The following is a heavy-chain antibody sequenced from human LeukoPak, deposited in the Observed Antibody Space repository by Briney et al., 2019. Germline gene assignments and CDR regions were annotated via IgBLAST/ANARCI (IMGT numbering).Heavy chain of an antibody. CDR2: INSDGSST. V-gene: IGHV3-74*01. Sequence: GGSLTLSCGVSGFPFSSYWMRWVRQAPGKGLVWVSRINSDGSSTSYADSVKGRFTISRDNAKNTLYLQMNSLRAEDTAVYYCARAVGRTSCFDYWGQGTLVTVSS. CDR3: ARAVGRTSCFDY. D-gene: IGHD2-2*01. CDR1: GFPFSSYW. J-gene: IGHJ4*02.